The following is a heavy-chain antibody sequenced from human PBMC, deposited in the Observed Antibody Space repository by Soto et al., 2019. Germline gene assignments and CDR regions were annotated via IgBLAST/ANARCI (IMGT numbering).Heavy chain of an antibody. V-gene: IGHV3-53*01. CDR1: GFTVSSNY. D-gene: IGHD3-10*01. Sequence: GGSLRLSCAASGFTVSSNYMSWVRQAPGKGLEWVSVIYSGGSTYYADSVKGRFTISRDNSKNTLYLQMNSLRAEDTAVYYCARARVRPITMVRGVTGILYYGMDVWGQGTTVTVSS. J-gene: IGHJ6*02. CDR3: ARARVRPITMVRGVTGILYYGMDV. CDR2: IYSGGST.